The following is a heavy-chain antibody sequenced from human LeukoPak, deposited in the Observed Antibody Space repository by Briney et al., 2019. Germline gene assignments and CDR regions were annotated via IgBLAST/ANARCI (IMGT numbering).Heavy chain of an antibody. Sequence: GGSLRLSCAASGFTFSNYGMHWVRQAPGKGLMWVARINSDGRSTSYAASVKGRFTISRDDSKNTLYLQMNSLRADDTAVYYCAKDLGRYRNNFFDYWGQGNLVTVSS. J-gene: IGHJ4*02. D-gene: IGHD1-26*01. CDR2: INSDGRST. V-gene: IGHV3-74*01. CDR3: AKDLGRYRNNFFDY. CDR1: GFTFSNYG.